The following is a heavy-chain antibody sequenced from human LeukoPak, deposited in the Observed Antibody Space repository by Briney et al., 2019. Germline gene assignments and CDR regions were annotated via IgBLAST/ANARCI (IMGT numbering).Heavy chain of an antibody. J-gene: IGHJ4*02. V-gene: IGHV5-51*01. D-gene: IGHD5-18*01. CDR2: IYPDDSDT. CDR1: GSSFTSYW. CDR3: ARHDPREGTAMGY. Sequence: GGSLQISCKGSGSSFTSYWIGWVRRMPGKGLEWMWIIYPDDSDTRYSPSFQGQVTISADKSISTAYLQWSSLKASDTAMYYCARHDPREGTAMGYWGQGTLVTVSS.